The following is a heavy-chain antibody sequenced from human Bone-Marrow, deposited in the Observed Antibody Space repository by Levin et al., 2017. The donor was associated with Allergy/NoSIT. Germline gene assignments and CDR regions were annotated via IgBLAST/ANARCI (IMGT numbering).Heavy chain of an antibody. V-gene: IGHV4-59*01. CDR1: GNFLSSKY. CDR2: IFYDGGT. J-gene: IGHJ4*02. CDR3: ATGGTWFEGYYFDN. D-gene: IGHD3-10*01. Sequence: ESLKISCTVSGNFLSSKYWTWIRQSPGKGLEWIGYIFYDGGTKYNPSLKSRVTISADTSKNEFSLNVRSMTTADTAVYYCATGGTWFEGYYFDNWGQGTLITVSS.